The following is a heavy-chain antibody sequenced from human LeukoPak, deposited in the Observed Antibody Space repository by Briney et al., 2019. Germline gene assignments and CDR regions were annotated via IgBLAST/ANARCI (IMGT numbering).Heavy chain of an antibody. CDR2: INPNSGAT. CDR3: ARGRRILGGPENAGDFFDF. J-gene: IGHJ4*01. CDR1: GYTFTNSD. D-gene: IGHD3-16*01. Sequence: ASVKVSCKASGYTFTNSDINWVRQAPGQGLKWMGWINPNSGATHYAQSFQARVTMTRDTSIASSYMELTGLESDDTAVYYCARGRRILGGPENAGDFFDFWGQGSLVTVSS. V-gene: IGHV1-2*02.